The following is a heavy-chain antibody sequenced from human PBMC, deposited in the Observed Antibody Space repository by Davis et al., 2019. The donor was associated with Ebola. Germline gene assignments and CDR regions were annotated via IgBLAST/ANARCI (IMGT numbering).Heavy chain of an antibody. CDR2: GTSADT. CDR1: GFIFSTYV. Sequence: GGSLRLSCSASGFIFSTYVMSWVRQAPGKGLEWVSTYGTSADTYYADSVKGRFTISRDNSKNTLYLQMNSLRAEDTAVYYCAKDRSRWDSRTDVFDMWGQGTMVTVSS. J-gene: IGHJ3*02. CDR3: AKDRSRWDSRTDVFDM. D-gene: IGHD1-26*01. V-gene: IGHV3-23*01.